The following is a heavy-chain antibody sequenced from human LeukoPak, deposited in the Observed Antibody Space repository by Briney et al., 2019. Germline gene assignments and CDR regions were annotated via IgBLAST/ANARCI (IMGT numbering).Heavy chain of an antibody. J-gene: IGHJ4*02. CDR3: ARAVYSGSYFFDY. D-gene: IGHD1-26*01. V-gene: IGHV4-59*01. CDR1: DGSISSYY. CDR2: IYYSGST. Sequence: KPSETLSLTCAVSDGSISSYYWSWIRQPPGKGLEWIGYIYYSGSTNYNPSLKSRVTISVDTSKNQFSLKLSSVTAADTAVYYCARAVYSGSYFFDYWGQGTLVTVSS.